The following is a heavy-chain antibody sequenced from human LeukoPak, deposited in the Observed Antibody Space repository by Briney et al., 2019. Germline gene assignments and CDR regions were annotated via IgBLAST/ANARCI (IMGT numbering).Heavy chain of an antibody. Sequence: GGSLRLSCAAFGFTFSTYAISWVRQAPGKGLEWVSGISGSGGSTYYPDSLKGRFTISRDNSKNTLYLQMNSLRAEDTAVYYCARGYSGYFYYWGQGTLVTVSS. CDR1: GFTFSTYA. D-gene: IGHD5-12*01. CDR2: ISGSGGST. CDR3: ARGYSGYFYY. J-gene: IGHJ4*02. V-gene: IGHV3-23*01.